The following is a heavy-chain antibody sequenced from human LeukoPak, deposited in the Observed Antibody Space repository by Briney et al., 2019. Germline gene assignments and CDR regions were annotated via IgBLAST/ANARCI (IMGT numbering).Heavy chain of an antibody. CDR1: GFTFSSYA. V-gene: IGHV3-23*01. CDR2: ISGSGDTT. D-gene: IGHD3-10*01. J-gene: IGHJ4*02. CDR3: AKDKLDYGSGSY. Sequence: GGSLRLSCAASGFTFSSYAMSWVRQAPGKGLEWVSTISGSGDTTYYADSVKGRFTISRDNSKNTLYLQMNSLRAEDTAVYYCAKDKLDYGSGSYWGQGTLVTVSS.